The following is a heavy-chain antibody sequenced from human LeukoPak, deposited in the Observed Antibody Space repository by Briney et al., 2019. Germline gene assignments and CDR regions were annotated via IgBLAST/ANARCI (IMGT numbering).Heavy chain of an antibody. CDR2: ISWNSGSI. D-gene: IGHD2-15*01. CDR1: GFTFDDYA. CDR3: AKGAIGDIVVVVAATRWFDP. J-gene: IGHJ5*02. V-gene: IGHV3-9*01. Sequence: GGSLRLSCAASGFTFDDYAMHWVRQAPGKGLEWVSGISWNSGSIGYADSVKGRFTISRDNAKNSLYLQMNSLRAEDTAVYYCAKGAIGDIVVVVAATRWFDPWGQGTLVTVSS.